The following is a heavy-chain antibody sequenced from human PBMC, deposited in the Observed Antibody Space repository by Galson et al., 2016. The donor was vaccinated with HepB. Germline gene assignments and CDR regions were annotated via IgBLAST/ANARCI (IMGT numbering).Heavy chain of an antibody. CDR1: GASISGSS. J-gene: IGHJ4*02. Sequence: ETLSLTCTVSGASISGSSWSWIRQPPGKGLEWIGYISHIGINKYNPSLNSRVTISADMSRNQFSLNLSSVTAADTAVYYCARGYRYSGSAYRELDYWGQGTLVTVSS. D-gene: IGHD1-26*01. CDR2: ISHIGIN. V-gene: IGHV4-59*01. CDR3: ARGYRYSGSAYRELDY.